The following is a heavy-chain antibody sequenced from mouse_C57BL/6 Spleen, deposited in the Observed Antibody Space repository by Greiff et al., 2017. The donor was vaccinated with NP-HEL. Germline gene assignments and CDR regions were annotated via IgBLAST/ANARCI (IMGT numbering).Heavy chain of an antibody. CDR3: TRWGDSSFAY. V-gene: IGHV1-15*01. J-gene: IGHJ3*01. Sequence: QVQLKQSGAELVRPGASVTLSCKASGYTFTDYEMHWVKQTPVHGLEWIGAIDPETGGTAYNQKFKGKAILTADKSSSTAYMELRSLTSEDSAVYYCTRWGDSSFAYWGQGTLVTVSA. D-gene: IGHD2-13*01. CDR2: IDPETGGT. CDR1: GYTFTDYE.